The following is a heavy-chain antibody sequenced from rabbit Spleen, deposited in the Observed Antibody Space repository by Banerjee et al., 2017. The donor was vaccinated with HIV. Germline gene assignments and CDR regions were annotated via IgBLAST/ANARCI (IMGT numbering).Heavy chain of an antibody. CDR2: IYGGSS. Sequence: QSLEESGGGLVQPEGSLTLTCTASGFSFSTTYDMSWVRQAPGKGLEWIGCIYGGSSYYASWAKGRFTISKTSSTTVTLQVTSLTVADTATYFCARDAGTSFSTYGMDLWGQGTLVTVS. CDR3: ARDAGTSFSTYGMDL. D-gene: IGHD8-1*01. V-gene: IGHV1S40*01. J-gene: IGHJ6*01. CDR1: GFSFSTTYD.